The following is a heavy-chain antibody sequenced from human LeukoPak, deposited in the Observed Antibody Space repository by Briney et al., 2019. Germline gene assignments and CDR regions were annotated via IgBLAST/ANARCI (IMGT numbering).Heavy chain of an antibody. CDR2: INHIGST. CDR1: GGSFSGYY. J-gene: IGHJ5*02. CDR3: ARVPRLYYYGSGRRYNWFDP. V-gene: IGHV4-34*01. D-gene: IGHD3-10*01. Sequence: SETLSPTCAVYGGSFSGYYWSWIRQPPGKGLEWVGEINHIGSTNYNPSLNSRVTISVDTSKNQFSLKLSSVTAADTAVYYCARVPRLYYYGSGRRYNWFDPWGQGTLVTVSS.